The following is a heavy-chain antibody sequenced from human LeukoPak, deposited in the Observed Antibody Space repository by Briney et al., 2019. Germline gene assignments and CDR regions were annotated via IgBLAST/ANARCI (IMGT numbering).Heavy chain of an antibody. CDR3: ARNRSVCTTPGFDH. J-gene: IGHJ4*02. CDR2: IYHSGST. D-gene: IGHD2-2*01. Sequence: SETLSHTSALSGYSIRSGDYWSLIRQSPGKGLEWIGSIYHSGSTHYNPSLKSRVTISVDTSKNQFSLMLSSVTAADTAVYYCARNRSVCTTPGFDHWGQGTLVTVSS. CDR1: GYSIRSGDY. V-gene: IGHV4-38-2*01.